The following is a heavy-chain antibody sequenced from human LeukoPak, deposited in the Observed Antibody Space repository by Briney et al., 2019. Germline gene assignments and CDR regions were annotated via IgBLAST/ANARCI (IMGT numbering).Heavy chain of an antibody. J-gene: IGHJ4*02. CDR1: GGSISSYY. Sequence: SETPSLTCSVSGGSISSYYWSWIRQPPGKGLEWIGYIYYSGSTNYNPSLKSRVTISVDTSKNQFSLKLSSVTAADTAVYYCAMSYYYGSGSYYRVDYWGQGTRVTLYS. CDR3: AMSYYYGSGSYYRVDY. CDR2: IYYSGST. V-gene: IGHV4-59*08. D-gene: IGHD3-10*01.